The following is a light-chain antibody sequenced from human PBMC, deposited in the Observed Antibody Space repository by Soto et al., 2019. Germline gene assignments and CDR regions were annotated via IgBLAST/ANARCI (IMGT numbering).Light chain of an antibody. CDR3: QQRSSWPWT. V-gene: IGKV3-11*01. CDR2: DAS. CDR1: QSVRSS. Sequence: EILLTQSPATLSLSPGERATLSCRASQSVRSSLAWYQQKPGQAPRLLIYDASTMATGIPGRFSGSGSGTEFTLTISNLEPEDFAVYYCQQRSSWPWTFGQGAKVEIK. J-gene: IGKJ1*01.